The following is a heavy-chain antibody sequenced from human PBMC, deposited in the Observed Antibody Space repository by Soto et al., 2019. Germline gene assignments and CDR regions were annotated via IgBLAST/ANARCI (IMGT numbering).Heavy chain of an antibody. CDR3: ARGPKGEVGGTWYYYAMDV. J-gene: IGHJ6*02. Sequence: LSLTCAVYGGSFSGYYWSWIRQPPGKGLEWIGEINHSGSTNYNPSLKSRVTISVDTSKNQFSLKLNSVTAADTAVYYCARGPKGEVGGTWYYYAMDVWGHGTTVTVSS. D-gene: IGHD1-26*01. V-gene: IGHV4-34*01. CDR2: INHSGST. CDR1: GGSFSGYY.